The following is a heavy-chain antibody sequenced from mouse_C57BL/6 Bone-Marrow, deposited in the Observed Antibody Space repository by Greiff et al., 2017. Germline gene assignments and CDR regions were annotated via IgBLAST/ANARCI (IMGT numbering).Heavy chain of an antibody. CDR1: GYTFTSYD. D-gene: IGHD1-1*01. J-gene: IGHJ1*03. Sequence: QVQLQQSGPELVKPGASVKLSCKASGYTFTSYDINWVKQRPGQGLEWIGWIYPGDGSTKYNEQFKGKVTLTVDTSSSTTYMEHHSLTSDDSAVYFCARLEVDVSSGDWDFDVWGTGTTVTVSS. CDR3: ARLEVDVSSGDWDFDV. CDR2: IYPGDGST. V-gene: IGHV1-85*01.